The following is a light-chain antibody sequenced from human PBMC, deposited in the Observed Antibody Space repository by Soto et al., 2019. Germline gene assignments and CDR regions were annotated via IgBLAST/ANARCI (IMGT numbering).Light chain of an antibody. CDR2: DAS. V-gene: IGKV3-20*01. CDR3: QKYASSPIT. J-gene: IGKJ4*01. CDR1: QSVTSSY. Sequence: EIVLTQSPGTLSLSPGEGATLSCRASQSVTSSYLAWYQQKRGQAPRLLMYDASSRATGIPDRFSGSGSGTDFTLTISRLEPADFAVYFCQKYASSPITFGGGPKVDIK.